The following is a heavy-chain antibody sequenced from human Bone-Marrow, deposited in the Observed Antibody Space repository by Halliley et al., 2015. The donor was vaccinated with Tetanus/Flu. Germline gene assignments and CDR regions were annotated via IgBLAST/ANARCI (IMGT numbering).Heavy chain of an antibody. Sequence: QLVQSGAEVKKPGESLEISCKGSGYSFTNYWIGWVRQMPEKGLEWLGIIYPTDSDTRYSPSVRGQVTISVDKSISTTYLQWSSLKAADTAMYYCGRGLGAAGVILDYWGQGTQVTVSA. J-gene: IGHJ4*02. CDR3: GRGLGAAGVILDY. V-gene: IGHV5-51*01. CDR1: GYSFTNYW. D-gene: IGHD6-13*01. CDR2: IYPTDSDT.